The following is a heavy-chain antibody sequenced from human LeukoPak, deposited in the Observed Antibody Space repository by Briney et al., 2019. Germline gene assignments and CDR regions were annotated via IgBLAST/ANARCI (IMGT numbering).Heavy chain of an antibody. CDR3: ARAEGCSSTSCPRAFDI. CDR1: GFTFSSYW. Sequence: GGSLRLSCAASGFTFSSYWMHWVRQAPGKGLVWVSRINSDGNNTNYADFVKGRFTISRDNAKNTLYLQMNSLRAEDTAVYYCARAEGCSSTSCPRAFDIWGQGTMVTVSS. J-gene: IGHJ3*02. D-gene: IGHD2-2*01. V-gene: IGHV3-74*01. CDR2: INSDGNNT.